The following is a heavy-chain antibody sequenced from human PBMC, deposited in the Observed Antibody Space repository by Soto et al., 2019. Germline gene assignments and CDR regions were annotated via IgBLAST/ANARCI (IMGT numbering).Heavy chain of an antibody. CDR3: AKDVGTAYCNTSGSSAEHFDY. J-gene: IGHJ4*01. CDR1: GFTFSNYA. V-gene: IGHV3-30*18. Sequence: GGSLRLSCGASGFTFSNYAMHWVRQAPGKGLEWVAIVSYDGDNEYYADSVRGRFFISRDNSRNTLYLQTTSLRHEDTAVYYCAKDVGTAYCNTSGSSAEHFDYWGHGTQLTVSS. D-gene: IGHD2-21*01. CDR2: VSYDGDNE.